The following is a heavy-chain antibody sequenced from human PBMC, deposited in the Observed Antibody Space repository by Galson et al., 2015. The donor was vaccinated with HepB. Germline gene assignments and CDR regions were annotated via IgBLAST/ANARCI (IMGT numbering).Heavy chain of an antibody. V-gene: IGHV3-7*01. CDR1: GFTFSTNW. CDR2: IKQDGSEK. Sequence: SLRLSCAAPGFTFSTNWMSWVRQAPGKGLEWVANIKQDGSEKYYVDSVKGRFTISRDNTKNLLFLQSNSLRAVDTAVYYCARNKDIVTTQLGLHYHYYYMDIWGKGTTVTVSS. CDR3: ARNKDIVTTQLGLHYHYYYMDI. D-gene: IGHD5-12*01. J-gene: IGHJ6*03.